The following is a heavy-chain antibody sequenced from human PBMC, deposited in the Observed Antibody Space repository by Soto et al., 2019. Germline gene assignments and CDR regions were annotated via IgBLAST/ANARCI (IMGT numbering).Heavy chain of an antibody. CDR1: GFTFSSYA. V-gene: IGHV3-23*01. D-gene: IGHD3-3*01. CDR3: AKGEVTIFGVVISGYFDY. CDR2: ISGSGGST. J-gene: IGHJ4*02. Sequence: LRLSCAASGFTFSSYAMSWVRQAPGKGLEWVSAISGSGGSTYYADSVKGRFTISRDNSKNTLYLQMNSLRAEDTAVYYCAKGEVTIFGVVISGYFDYWGQGTLVTVSS.